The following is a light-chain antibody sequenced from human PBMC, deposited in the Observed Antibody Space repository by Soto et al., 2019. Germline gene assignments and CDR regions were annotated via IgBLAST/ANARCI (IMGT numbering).Light chain of an antibody. CDR1: SYNIGAGYD. CDR3: QSYDSSVSKVV. CDR2: GNS. Sequence: QSVLTQPPSVSGAPGQRVTISCTGSSYNIGAGYDVHWYQQLPGTAPKLLIYGNSNRPSGVPDRFSGSKSGTSASLAITGLQAEDEADYYCQSYDSSVSKVVFGGGTKVTVL. V-gene: IGLV1-40*01. J-gene: IGLJ2*01.